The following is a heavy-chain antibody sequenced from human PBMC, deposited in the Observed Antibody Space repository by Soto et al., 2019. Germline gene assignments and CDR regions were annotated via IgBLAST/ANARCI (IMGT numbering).Heavy chain of an antibody. V-gene: IGHV3-15*07. J-gene: IGHJ4*02. Sequence: EVQLVESGGGLVQPGGSLRLSCAASGFSITNNWMHWVRQAPGKGLEWVGRVKSKADGGTSDYSAPVKSRFTVSKDESKNTQYLLMNSLKMEDTAFYYCQSYPDCWGGHAPFWGQGTLVTVSS. D-gene: IGHD3-3*01. CDR3: QSYPDCWGGHAPF. CDR1: GFSITNNW. CDR2: VKSKADGGTS.